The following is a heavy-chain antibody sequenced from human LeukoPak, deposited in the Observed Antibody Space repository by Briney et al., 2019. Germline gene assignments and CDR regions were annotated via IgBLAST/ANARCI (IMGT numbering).Heavy chain of an antibody. CDR1: GGSISSGDYY. CDR2: IYYSGST. Sequence: PSETLSLTXTVSGGSISSGDYYWSWIRQPPGKGLEWIGYIYYSGSTNYNPSLKSRVTISVDTSKNQFSLKLSSVTAADTAVYYCARVPQYYYYYMDVWGKGTTVTVSS. J-gene: IGHJ6*03. CDR3: ARVPQYYYYYMDV. V-gene: IGHV4-61*08.